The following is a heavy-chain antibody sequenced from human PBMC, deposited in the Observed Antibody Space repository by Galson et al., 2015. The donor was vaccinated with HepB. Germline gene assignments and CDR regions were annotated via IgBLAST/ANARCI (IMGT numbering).Heavy chain of an antibody. CDR3: ARTPKPDYGDYWDGLDI. CDR1: GLSLTTRGMC. D-gene: IGHD4-17*01. Sequence: PALVKPTQTLTLTCTFSGLSLTTRGMCVNWIRQPPGKALEWLARIDWDDDKYYSTSLKTRLTISKDSSKNQVVLTMTNMDPVDTATYYCARTPKPDYGDYWDGLDIWGPGTMITVSS. CDR2: IDWDDDK. J-gene: IGHJ3*02. V-gene: IGHV2-70*11.